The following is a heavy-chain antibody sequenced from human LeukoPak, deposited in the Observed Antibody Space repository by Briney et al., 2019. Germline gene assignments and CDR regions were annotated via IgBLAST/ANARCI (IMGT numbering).Heavy chain of an antibody. V-gene: IGHV1-69*04. CDR1: GGTFSSYA. D-gene: IGHD2-15*01. CDR2: IIPILGIA. J-gene: IGHJ2*01. CDR3: ARDPHIVVVGAATKDWYFDL. Sequence: GASVKVSCKASGGTFSSYAISWVRQAPGQGREWMGRIIPILGIANYEQKFQGRVTNTADKSTSTAYMELSSLRSEDTAVYYYARDPHIVVVGAATKDWYFDLWGRGTLVTVSS.